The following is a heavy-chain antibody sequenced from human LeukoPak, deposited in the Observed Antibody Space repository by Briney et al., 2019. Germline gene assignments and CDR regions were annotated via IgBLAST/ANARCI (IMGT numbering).Heavy chain of an antibody. CDR1: GYTFTGYY. D-gene: IGHD3-22*01. J-gene: IGHJ4*02. CDR2: INPNSGGT. Sequence: ASVKVSCKASGYTFTGYYMHWVRQAPGHGLEWMGWINPNSGGTNYAQKFQGRVTMTRDTSISTAYMELSRLRSDDTAVYYCATSTAYDSSGYYYFDYWGQGTLVTVSS. V-gene: IGHV1-2*02. CDR3: ATSTAYDSSGYYYFDY.